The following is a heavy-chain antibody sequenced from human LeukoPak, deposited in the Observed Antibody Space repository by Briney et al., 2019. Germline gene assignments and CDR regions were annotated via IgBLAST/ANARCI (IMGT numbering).Heavy chain of an antibody. CDR2: INPSGGST. V-gene: IGHV1-46*01. CDR1: GYNFTSYY. J-gene: IGHJ4*02. Sequence: ASVKVSCKAFGYNFTSYYMHWVRQAPGQGLEWMGIINPSGGSTSYAQKFQGRVTMTRDTSTSTVYMELSSLRSEDTAVYYCARDQEDSSGYYLPSYWGQGTLVTVSS. CDR3: ARDQEDSSGYYLPSY. D-gene: IGHD3-22*01.